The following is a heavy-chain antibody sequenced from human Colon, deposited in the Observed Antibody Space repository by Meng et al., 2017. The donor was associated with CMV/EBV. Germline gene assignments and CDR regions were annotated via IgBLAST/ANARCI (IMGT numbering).Heavy chain of an antibody. Sequence: GESLMIPCTASGFTFSTYVFQWVRQPTGKGLEWVSSIGTVGDTYSIGSVKGRFIIAREDAKNSVYLQMNGLRAGDTCRYYGARARSPTHFDYWGQGTLVTVSS. CDR3: ARARSPTHFDY. CDR2: IGTVGDT. J-gene: IGHJ4*02. V-gene: IGHV3-13*01. CDR1: GFTFSTYV.